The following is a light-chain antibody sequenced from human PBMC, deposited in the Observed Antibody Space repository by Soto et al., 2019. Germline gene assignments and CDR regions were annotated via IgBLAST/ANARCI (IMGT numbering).Light chain of an antibody. CDR1: SSDVGGYNNY. Sequence: QSALTQPASVSGSPGQSITISCTGTSSDVGGYNNYVSWYQQHPGKAPILMIYDVSIRPSGISNRFSGSKSGNTASLTISGLQAEDEADYYCSSYTSSIVAFGGGTKLTVL. CDR2: DVS. CDR3: SSYTSSIVA. J-gene: IGLJ3*02. V-gene: IGLV2-14*03.